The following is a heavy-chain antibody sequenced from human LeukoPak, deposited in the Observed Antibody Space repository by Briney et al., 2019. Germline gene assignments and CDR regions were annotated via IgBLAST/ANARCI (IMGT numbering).Heavy chain of an antibody. CDR2: IYSDGGTT. Sequence: GGSLRLSCAASGFTVSSNYMSWVRQAPGRGLVWVALIYSDGGTTNYADSVKGRFTISRDNAKNTVYLQMNSLRVEDTGVYYCTRDIYSIAEWGQGTLVTVSS. V-gene: IGHV3-74*01. D-gene: IGHD1-26*01. CDR1: GFTVSSNY. CDR3: TRDIYSIAE. J-gene: IGHJ4*02.